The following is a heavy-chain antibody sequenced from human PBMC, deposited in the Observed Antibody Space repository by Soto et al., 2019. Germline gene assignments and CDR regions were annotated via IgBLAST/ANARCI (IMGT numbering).Heavy chain of an antibody. J-gene: IGHJ6*02. Sequence: QVQLVQSGAEVKKPGASVKVSCKASGYTFTNYAMHWVRQAPGQRLEWMGWINAGNGNTKYSQKFQGRVTITWDTSASTSYMELSSLRYEDTAVYYCARGPLLWGDVWGQGTTVTVSS. CDR3: ARGPLLWGDV. V-gene: IGHV1-3*01. CDR2: INAGNGNT. D-gene: IGHD3-10*01. CDR1: GYTFTNYA.